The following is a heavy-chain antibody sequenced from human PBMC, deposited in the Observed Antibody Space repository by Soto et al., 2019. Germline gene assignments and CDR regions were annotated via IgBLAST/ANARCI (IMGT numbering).Heavy chain of an antibody. CDR3: ARDSLVGFGELGFDY. Sequence: QVQLVQSGAEVKKPGASVKVSCKASGYTFTSYGISWVRQAPGQGLEWLGWISAYNGNTNYAQKLQGRVTMTTDTSTSTVYMELRSLRSDDTVVYYCARDSLVGFGELGFDYWGQGTLVTVSS. J-gene: IGHJ4*02. CDR1: GYTFTSYG. D-gene: IGHD3-10*01. CDR2: ISAYNGNT. V-gene: IGHV1-18*01.